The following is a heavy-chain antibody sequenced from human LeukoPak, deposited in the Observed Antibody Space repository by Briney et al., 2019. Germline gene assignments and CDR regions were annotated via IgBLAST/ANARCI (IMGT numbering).Heavy chain of an antibody. CDR3: AREPPYYDSSGLYYYYGMDV. CDR2: INSDGSST. J-gene: IGHJ6*02. Sequence: GGPLRLSCAASGFTFSSYWMHWVRRAPGKGLVWVSRINSDGSSTSYADSVKGRFTISRDNAKNTLYLQMNSLRAEDTAVYYCAREPPYYDSSGLYYYYGMDVWGQGTTVTVSS. V-gene: IGHV3-74*01. D-gene: IGHD3-22*01. CDR1: GFTFSSYW.